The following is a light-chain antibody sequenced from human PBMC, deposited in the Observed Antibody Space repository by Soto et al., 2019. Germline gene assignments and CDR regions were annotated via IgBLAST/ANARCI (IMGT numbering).Light chain of an antibody. J-gene: IGKJ4*01. Sequence: EIVMTQSPAPLSVSPGERATLSCRASQSVSSDLAWYQQKPGQAPRLLIYGASTRATGIPARFSGSGSGTEFTLTISSLQSEDFAVYYCQQYKNRPPLTFGGGTKVEIK. V-gene: IGKV3-15*01. CDR2: GAS. CDR1: QSVSSD. CDR3: QQYKNRPPLT.